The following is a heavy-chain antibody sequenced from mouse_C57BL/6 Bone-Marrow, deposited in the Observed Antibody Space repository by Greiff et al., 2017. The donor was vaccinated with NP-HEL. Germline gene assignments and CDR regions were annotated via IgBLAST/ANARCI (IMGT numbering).Heavy chain of an antibody. CDR1: GYTFTSYW. V-gene: IGHV1-52*01. Sequence: VQLQQPGAELVRPGSSVKLSCKASGYTFTSYWMHWVKQRPIQGLEWIGNIDPSDSETHYNQKFKDKATLTVDKSSSTAYMQLSSLTSEDSAVYYWARSDDDDWYFDVWGTGTTVTVSS. D-gene: IGHD2-12*01. CDR3: ARSDDDDWYFDV. CDR2: IDPSDSET. J-gene: IGHJ1*03.